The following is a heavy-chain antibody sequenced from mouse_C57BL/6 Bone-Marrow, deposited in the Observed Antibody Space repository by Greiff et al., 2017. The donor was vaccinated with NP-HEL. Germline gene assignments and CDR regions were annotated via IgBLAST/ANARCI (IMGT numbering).Heavy chain of an antibody. CDR2: IDPSDSYT. V-gene: IGHV1-59*01. Sequence: QVQLQQPGAELVRPGTSVKLSCKASGYTFTSYWMHWVKQRPGQGLEWIGVIDPSDSYTNYNQKFKGKATLTVDTSSSTAYMQLSSLTSEDSAVYYCARSRYYYGSSQAGFAYWGQGTLVTVSA. CDR1: GYTFTSYW. D-gene: IGHD1-1*01. J-gene: IGHJ3*01. CDR3: ARSRYYYGSSQAGFAY.